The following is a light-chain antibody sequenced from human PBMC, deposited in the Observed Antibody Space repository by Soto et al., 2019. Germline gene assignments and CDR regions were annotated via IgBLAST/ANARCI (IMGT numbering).Light chain of an antibody. CDR3: QQHYSMPPV. V-gene: IGKV4-1*01. J-gene: IGKJ5*01. Sequence: DIMMTQSPDSLAVSLGERATINCKSSQSVLSSSNNKNYLAWYQQKPGQPPKLLIYWASTREFGVPDRFSGGGSGTDFTLTISSLQAEDVAVYNCQQHYSMPPVFGQGTRLDIK. CDR1: QSVLSSSNNKNY. CDR2: WAS.